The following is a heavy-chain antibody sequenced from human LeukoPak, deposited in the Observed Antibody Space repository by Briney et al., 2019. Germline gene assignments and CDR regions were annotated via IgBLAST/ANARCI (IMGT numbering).Heavy chain of an antibody. Sequence: GGSLRLSCAASGFTFSDYYMSWIRQAPGEGLEWVSYISSSGSTIYYADSVEGRFTISRDNAKNSLYLHMNSLRAEDTAVYYWAELGIAMIGGVWGKGTTVTISS. CDR2: ISSSGSTI. V-gene: IGHV3-11*04. CDR1: GFTFSDYY. J-gene: IGHJ6*04. CDR3: AELGIAMIGGV. D-gene: IGHD3-10*02.